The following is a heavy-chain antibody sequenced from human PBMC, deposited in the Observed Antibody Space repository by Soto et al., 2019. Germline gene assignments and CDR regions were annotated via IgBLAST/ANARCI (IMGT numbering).Heavy chain of an antibody. J-gene: IGHJ4*02. V-gene: IGHV4-4*02. D-gene: IGHD6-19*01. CDR1: GGSISSTNW. Sequence: SETLSLTCAVSGGSISSTNWWNWVRQPPGKGLEWIGVIDHSGSTNYNPSLKSRVTMSVDKPKNQFSLKLSSVTAADTAVYYCVRDSGNGWKDYWGQGTLVTVSS. CDR2: IDHSGST. CDR3: VRDSGNGWKDY.